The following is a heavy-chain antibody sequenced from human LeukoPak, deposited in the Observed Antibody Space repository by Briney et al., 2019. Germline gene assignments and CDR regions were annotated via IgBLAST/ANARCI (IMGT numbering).Heavy chain of an antibody. CDR2: MNPNSGNT. CDR1: GYTFSNYG. J-gene: IGHJ4*02. CDR3: ARGVPLGYCTYGVCYPPYYFDY. D-gene: IGHD2-8*01. V-gene: IGHV1-8*03. Sequence: GASVKVSCKASGYTFSNYGISWVRQATGQGLEWMGWMNPNSGNTGYAQKFQGRVTITRNTSISTAYMELSSLRSEDTAVYYCARGVPLGYCTYGVCYPPYYFDYWGQGTLVTASS.